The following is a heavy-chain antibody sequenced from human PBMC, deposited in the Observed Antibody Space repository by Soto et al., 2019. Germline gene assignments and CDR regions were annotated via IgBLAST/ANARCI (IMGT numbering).Heavy chain of an antibody. Sequence: GGSLRLSCSASGFTFSSYAMHWVRQAPGKGLEYASAISSNGGSTYYADSVKGRFTISRDNSKNTLYLQMSSLRAEDTAVYYCVKAGYCSSTSCYNHAFDIWGQGTMVTVSS. J-gene: IGHJ3*02. CDR1: GFTFSSYA. CDR2: ISSNGGST. V-gene: IGHV3-64D*06. D-gene: IGHD2-2*02. CDR3: VKAGYCSSTSCYNHAFDI.